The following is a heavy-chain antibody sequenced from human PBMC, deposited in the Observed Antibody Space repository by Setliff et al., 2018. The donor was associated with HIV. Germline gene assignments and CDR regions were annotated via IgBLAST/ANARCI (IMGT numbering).Heavy chain of an antibody. Sequence: ASVKVSCKASGYTFSRYAMHWVRQAPGQRLEWMGWISAYNGNTNYAQKLQGRVTVTTDTSTSTAYMELRSLRSDDTAVYYCARDGEYYYDSSGPVFDPWGQGTLVTVSS. CDR3: ARDGEYYYDSSGPVFDP. V-gene: IGHV1-18*01. CDR2: ISAYNGNT. J-gene: IGHJ5*02. D-gene: IGHD3-22*01. CDR1: GYTFSRYA.